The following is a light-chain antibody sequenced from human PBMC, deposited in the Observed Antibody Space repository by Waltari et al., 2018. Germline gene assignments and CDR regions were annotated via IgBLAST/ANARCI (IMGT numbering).Light chain of an antibody. Sequence: DIQLTQSTLSLSASVWDSVPLICQASQDLVNFVNWYQQKPGEAPRLLINDATCLEPGVPSRFSGSASGAEFTLTISSLQPEDVATYYCQQYDYRPPTFGGGTKVEI. CDR1: QDLVNF. CDR3: QQYDYRPPT. V-gene: IGKV1-33*01. J-gene: IGKJ4*01. CDR2: DAT.